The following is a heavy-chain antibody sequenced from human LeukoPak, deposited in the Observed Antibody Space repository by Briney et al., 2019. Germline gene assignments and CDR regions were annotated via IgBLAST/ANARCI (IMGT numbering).Heavy chain of an antibody. J-gene: IGHJ4*02. CDR1: GYTFTSYY. V-gene: IGHV1-46*01. D-gene: IGHD6-13*01. Sequence: GASVKVSCKASGYTFTSYYMHWVRQAPGQGLEWMGIINPSGGSTSYAQKFQGRVTMTRDMPTSTVYMEVSSLRSEDAAVYYCARDLAADGRVPDYWGQGTLVTVSS. CDR3: ARDLAADGRVPDY. CDR2: INPSGGST.